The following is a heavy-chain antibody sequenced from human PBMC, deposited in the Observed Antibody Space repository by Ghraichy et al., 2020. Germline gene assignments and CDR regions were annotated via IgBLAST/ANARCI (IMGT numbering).Heavy chain of an antibody. Sequence: GESLNISCAASGLSVSDNYMNWLRQAPGKGLEWVSVIYPDGTTYYADSVKGRFTISRDNSRNTLYLQMNSLSAEDTAVYYCATCPTIPTNLDFWGQGTLVTVSS. J-gene: IGHJ4*02. CDR3: ATCPTIPTNLDF. CDR2: IYPDGTT. CDR1: GLSVSDNY. V-gene: IGHV3-53*01. D-gene: IGHD3-9*01.